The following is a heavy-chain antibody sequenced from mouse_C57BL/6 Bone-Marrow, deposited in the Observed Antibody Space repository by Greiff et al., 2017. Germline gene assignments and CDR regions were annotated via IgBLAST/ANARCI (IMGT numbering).Heavy chain of an antibody. Sequence: QVQLQQPGAELVKPGASVKLSCKASGYTFTSYWMHWVKQRPGRGLEWIGRIDPNSGGTKYNEQFKSKATLTVDKPSSTAYMQLSSLTSGDSAVFYCAKKGYPGDAMDYWGLGTSVTVSS. CDR3: AKKGYPGDAMDY. CDR2: IDPNSGGT. V-gene: IGHV1-72*01. CDR1: GYTFTSYW. J-gene: IGHJ4*01.